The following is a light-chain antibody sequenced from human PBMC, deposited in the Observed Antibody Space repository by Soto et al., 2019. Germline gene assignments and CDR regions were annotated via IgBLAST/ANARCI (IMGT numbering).Light chain of an antibody. CDR3: SSYTSGTTLYV. CDR1: SSDVGGYNY. J-gene: IGLJ1*01. CDR2: ASS. Sequence: LTQPASVSGSPGQSITISCTGTSSDVGGYNYVSWYQHHAGKAPRLMIYASSNRPSGVSHRFSGSRSGNTASLTISGLQAEDEADYYCSSYTSGTTLYVFGTGTKLTVL. V-gene: IGLV2-14*01.